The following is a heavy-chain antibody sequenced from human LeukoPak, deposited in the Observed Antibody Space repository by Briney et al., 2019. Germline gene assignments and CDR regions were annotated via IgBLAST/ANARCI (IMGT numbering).Heavy chain of an antibody. Sequence: SETLSLTCTVSGGSISSGSYYWSWIRQPAGKGLEWIGRIYTSGSTNYNPSLKSRVTISVDTYKNQFSLKLSSVTAADTAVYYCARTHSSGWSGSYWYFDLWGRGTLVTVSS. V-gene: IGHV4-61*02. CDR3: ARTHSSGWSGSYWYFDL. CDR1: GGSISSGSYY. J-gene: IGHJ2*01. CDR2: IYTSGST. D-gene: IGHD6-19*01.